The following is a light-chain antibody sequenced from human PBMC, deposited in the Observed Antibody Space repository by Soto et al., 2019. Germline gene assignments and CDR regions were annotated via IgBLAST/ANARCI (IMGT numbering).Light chain of an antibody. CDR3: XXYGTSLLYT. CDR1: QSVTNGY. V-gene: IGKV3-20*01. J-gene: IGKJ2*01. Sequence: EIVLTQSPGTLSLSPGERATLSCRASQSVTNGYLAWYQQKPGQAPRLFIYDASSRATGVPDRFSGSGSGTDXXXTXXXXXTEDFAVXYXXXYGTSLLYTFGQGTKLEIK. CDR2: DAS.